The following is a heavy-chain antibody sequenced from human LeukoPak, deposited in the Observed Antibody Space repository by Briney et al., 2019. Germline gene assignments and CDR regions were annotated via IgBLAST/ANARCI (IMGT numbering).Heavy chain of an antibody. D-gene: IGHD3-16*01. V-gene: IGHV4-34*01. CDR1: GGSFSGYY. Sequence: SETLSLTCAVYGGSFSGYYWSWIRQPPGKGLEWIGEINHSGSTNYNPSLKSRVTISVDTSKNQFSLKLSSVTAADTAVHYCARGGGLRLGELDYWGQGTLVTVSS. CDR2: INHSGST. CDR3: ARGGGLRLGELDY. J-gene: IGHJ4*02.